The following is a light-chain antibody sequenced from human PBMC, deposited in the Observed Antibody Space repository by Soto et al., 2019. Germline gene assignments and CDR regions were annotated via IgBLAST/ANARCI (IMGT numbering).Light chain of an antibody. CDR2: DVS. V-gene: IGLV2-14*01. CDR3: SSYTSSITLYV. Sequence: QSALTQPVSVSGSPGQSITISCTGTSSDVGGYNYVSWYQQHPGKAPKLMIYDVSNRPSGVSNRFSGSKSGNTASLTISGLQAEDEADYYCSSYTSSITLYVFGTGTKLTVL. J-gene: IGLJ1*01. CDR1: SSDVGGYNY.